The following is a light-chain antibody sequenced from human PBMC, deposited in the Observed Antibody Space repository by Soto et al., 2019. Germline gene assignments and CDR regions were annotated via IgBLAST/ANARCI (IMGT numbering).Light chain of an antibody. CDR1: QSVSSSY. V-gene: IGKV3-20*01. Sequence: ESVLMQAPGASSLSQGERATLSCRASQSVSSSYLAWYQQKPGQAPRLLINGASSRATGIPDRFSGSGSGTDFTLTISRLEPEDFAVYYCQQYGTSPPSTFGQGTRLEIK. CDR2: GAS. J-gene: IGKJ5*01. CDR3: QQYGTSPPST.